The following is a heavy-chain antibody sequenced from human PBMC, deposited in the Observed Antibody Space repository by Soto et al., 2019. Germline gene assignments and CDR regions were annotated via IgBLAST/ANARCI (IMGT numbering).Heavy chain of an antibody. CDR2: ITPSSGST. CDR3: ERAGSTKTAPIAY. J-gene: IGHJ4*02. D-gene: IGHD2-21*02. CDR1: GYTFTTYY. Sequence: QVQLVQSGAEVKNPGASVKVSCKASGYTFTTYYMHWLRQARGQGLEWMGIITPSSGSTRYEQKFQDRVTMTRDTSTSTGYMELGSLSSEDTAVYYWERAGSTKTAPIAYWGQGTLVTVSS. V-gene: IGHV1-46*01.